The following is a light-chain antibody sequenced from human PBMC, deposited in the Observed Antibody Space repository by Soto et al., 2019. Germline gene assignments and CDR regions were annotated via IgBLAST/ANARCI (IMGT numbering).Light chain of an antibody. CDR3: QQYTNTNNPWM. J-gene: IGKJ1*01. Sequence: DIQVTQSPPTLSASVGDRVTITCRASQTISTWMAWYQQKPGKAPKLLVYDASTLQSGVASRFSGSGSGTEFTLIISGLQPDDYATYYCQQYTNTNNPWMFGEGNKVDIK. CDR2: DAS. CDR1: QTISTW. V-gene: IGKV1-5*01.